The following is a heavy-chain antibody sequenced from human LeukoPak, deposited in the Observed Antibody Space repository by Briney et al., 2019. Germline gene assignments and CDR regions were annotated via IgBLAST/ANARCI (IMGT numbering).Heavy chain of an antibody. J-gene: IGHJ4*02. CDR2: IYYSGST. CDR1: GGSISNYY. Sequence: PSETLSLTCTVSGGSISNYYWSWIRQPPGKGLEWIGYIYYSGSTNYNPSLKSRVTISVDTSKNQFSLKLSSVTAADTAVYYCARGFYDFWSGYYIDYWGQGTLVTVSS. CDR3: ARGFYDFWSGYYIDY. D-gene: IGHD3-3*01. V-gene: IGHV4-59*08.